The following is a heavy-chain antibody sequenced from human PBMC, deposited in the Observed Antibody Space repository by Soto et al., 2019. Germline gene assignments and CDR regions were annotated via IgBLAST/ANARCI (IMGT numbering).Heavy chain of an antibody. CDR3: VKDESINWYSGHFRH. CDR1: GFTFDDYA. J-gene: IGHJ1*01. D-gene: IGHD6-13*01. Sequence: LRLSCAASGFTFDDYAMHWVRQVPGKGLEWVSGINWNSGSIGYGDSVKGRFAISRDNAKNSLHLQMNSLSAEDTAFYYCVKDESINWYSGHFRHWGQLTLVTVPS. CDR2: INWNSGSI. V-gene: IGHV3-9*01.